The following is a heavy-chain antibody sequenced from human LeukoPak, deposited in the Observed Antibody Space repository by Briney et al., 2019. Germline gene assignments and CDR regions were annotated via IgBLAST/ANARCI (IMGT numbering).Heavy chain of an antibody. D-gene: IGHD3-16*01. J-gene: IGHJ4*02. CDR3: ARGRYGHSPDYTAPWAGPFDY. Sequence: GGSLRLSCAASGFSVSGKYMSWVRQAPGKGLEWVSVTHNGDDTYYAESVNGRFTISADSAANTVSLQMSGLRADDSAVYFCARGRYGHSPDYTAPWAGPFDYWGQGMLVTVSS. V-gene: IGHV3-66*01. CDR2: THNGDDT. CDR1: GFSVSGKY.